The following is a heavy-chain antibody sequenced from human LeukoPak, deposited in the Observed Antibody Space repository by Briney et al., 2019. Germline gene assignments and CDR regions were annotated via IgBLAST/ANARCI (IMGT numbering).Heavy chain of an antibody. D-gene: IGHD3-22*01. CDR2: IYYSGST. J-gene: IGHJ4*02. Sequence: SETLSLTCTVSGGSISSYYWSWIRQPPGKGLEWIGYIYYSGSTNYNPSLKSPVPISVDTSKNQFSLKLSSVTAADTAVYYCARAAGYYDSGSFYFDYWGQGTLVTVSS. CDR1: GGSISSYY. CDR3: ARAAGYYDSGSFYFDY. V-gene: IGHV4-59*01.